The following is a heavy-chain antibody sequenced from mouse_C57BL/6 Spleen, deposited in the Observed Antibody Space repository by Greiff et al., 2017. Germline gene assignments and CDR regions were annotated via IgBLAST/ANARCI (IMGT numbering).Heavy chain of an antibody. D-gene: IGHD1-1*01. CDR2: IHPNSGST. J-gene: IGHJ4*01. V-gene: IGHV1-64*01. CDR1: GYTFTSYW. CDR3: ARDYYGSSYDAMDY. Sequence: VQLQQPGAELVKPGASVKLSCKASGYTFTSYWMHWVKQRPGQGLEWIGMIHPNSGSTKYNEKFKSKATLTVDKSSSTAYMQLSSLTSEVSAVYYCARDYYGSSYDAMDYWGQGTSLTVSS.